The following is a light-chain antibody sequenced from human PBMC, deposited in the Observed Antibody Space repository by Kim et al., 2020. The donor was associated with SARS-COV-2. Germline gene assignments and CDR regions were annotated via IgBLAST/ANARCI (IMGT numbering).Light chain of an antibody. Sequence: DIQMTQSPSSLSASAGDRVTITCRASQSITSYLNWYQQKPGKAPKLLIYGASSLQSGVPSRFSGSGSGTDFTLIISSLQPEDFATYYCQQSYSTPPAFGQGTKVDIK. CDR2: GAS. CDR1: QSITSY. V-gene: IGKV1-39*01. J-gene: IGKJ1*01. CDR3: QQSYSTPPA.